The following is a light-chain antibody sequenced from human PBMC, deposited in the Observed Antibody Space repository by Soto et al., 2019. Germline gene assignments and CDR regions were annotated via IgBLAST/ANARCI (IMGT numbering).Light chain of an antibody. CDR2: AAS. CDR3: QQLNSYPSLT. Sequence: DIQLTQSPSFLSASVGDRVTITCRASQGIRSYLAWYQQKPGKAPKLLIYAASTLQSGVPSRFSGSGSGTEFTLTISSLQHEDFATNYCQQLNSYPSLTFGGGTKVEIK. V-gene: IGKV1-9*01. J-gene: IGKJ4*01. CDR1: QGIRSY.